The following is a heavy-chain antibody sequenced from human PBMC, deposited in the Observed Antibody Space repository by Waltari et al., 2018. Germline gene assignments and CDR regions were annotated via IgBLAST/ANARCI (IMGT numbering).Heavy chain of an antibody. D-gene: IGHD3-22*01. Sequence: QVQLVQSGAEVKKPGSSVKVSCKASGGTFSSYAISWVRQAPGQGLEWMGGIIPILGIANYAQKFQGRVTITADKSTSTAYMELSSLRSEDTAVYYCARLRRYYDSSGYYYANDAFDIWGQGTMVTVSS. CDR2: IIPILGIA. CDR3: ARLRRYYDSSGYYYANDAFDI. CDR1: GGTFSSYA. J-gene: IGHJ3*02. V-gene: IGHV1-69*10.